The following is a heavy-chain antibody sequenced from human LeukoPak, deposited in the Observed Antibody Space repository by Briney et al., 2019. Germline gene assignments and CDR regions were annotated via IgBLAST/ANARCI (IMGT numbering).Heavy chain of an antibody. V-gene: IGHV3-74*01. CDR1: GFTFRSHW. CDR3: AKAPVTTCRGAFCYPFDY. J-gene: IGHJ4*02. D-gene: IGHD2-15*01. CDR2: IDGDESAT. Sequence: PGGSLRLSCAASGFTFRSHWMHWVRQAPGKGLIWVSRIDGDESATYYGDSVKGRFTISRDSSKNTLFLQMNRLRPEDAAVYYCAKAPVTTCRGAFCYPFDYWGLGTLVTVSS.